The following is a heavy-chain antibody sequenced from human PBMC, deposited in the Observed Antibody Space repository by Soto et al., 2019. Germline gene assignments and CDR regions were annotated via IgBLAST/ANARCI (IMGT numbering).Heavy chain of an antibody. J-gene: IGHJ3*02. V-gene: IGHV4-59*01. D-gene: IGHD2-21*02. CDR3: AVTRGGAHPHDI. CDR2: IYYTGSA. Sequence: SETLSLTCNSSGGPLSSFYYSWIRQAPAKGLEWIGYIYYTGSANYNPSLKSRVTMSVDTSKNQFSLKLTSVTAADTAVYFCAVTRGGAHPHDIWGQGTMVTVSS. CDR1: GGPLSSFY.